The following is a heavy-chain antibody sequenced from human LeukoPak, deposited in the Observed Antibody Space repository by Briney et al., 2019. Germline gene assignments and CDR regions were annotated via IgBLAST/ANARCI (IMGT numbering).Heavy chain of an antibody. Sequence: GGSLRLSCAASGFTFSSYSMNWVRQAPGKGLEWVSSISSSSSYIYYADSVKGRFTISRDNAKNSLYLQMNSLRAEDTAVYYCARARGGYNRLPLRYWGQGTLVTVSS. CDR2: ISSSSSYI. CDR3: ARARGGYNRLPLRY. V-gene: IGHV3-21*01. D-gene: IGHD5-24*01. J-gene: IGHJ4*02. CDR1: GFTFSSYS.